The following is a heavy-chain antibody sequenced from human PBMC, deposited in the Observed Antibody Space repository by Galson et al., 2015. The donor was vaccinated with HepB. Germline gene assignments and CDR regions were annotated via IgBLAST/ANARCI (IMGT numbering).Heavy chain of an antibody. CDR1: GFSFSDYW. CDR2: INQDGTEK. V-gene: IGHV3-7*05. J-gene: IGHJ4*02. CDR3: ARPWSGYSLDY. D-gene: IGHD3-3*01. Sequence: SLRLSCAASGFSFSDYWMTWVRQAPGKGLDWVANINQDGTEKYYVDSVRGRFTISRDNAKNSLYLQMNSLRADDAAVYYCARPWSGYSLDYWGWGTLVTVSS.